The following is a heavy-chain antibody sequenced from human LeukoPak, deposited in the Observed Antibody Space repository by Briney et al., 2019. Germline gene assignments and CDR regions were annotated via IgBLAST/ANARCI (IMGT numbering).Heavy chain of an antibody. J-gene: IGHJ2*01. D-gene: IGHD2-21*02. Sequence: ASVKVSCKASGYTFTGYYMHWVRQAPGQGLEWMGWINPNSGGTNYAQKFQGRVTMTRDTSISTASMELSSLKPDDTAVYYCARDSYSGGGCHYWYFDLWGRGTLVTVSS. CDR2: INPNSGGT. CDR3: ARDSYSGGGCHYWYFDL. CDR1: GYTFTGYY. V-gene: IGHV1-2*02.